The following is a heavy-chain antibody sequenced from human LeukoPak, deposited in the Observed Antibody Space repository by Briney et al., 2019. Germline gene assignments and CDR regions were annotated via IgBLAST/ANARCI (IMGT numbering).Heavy chain of an antibody. CDR1: GDSISGGDYF. Sequence: NPSETLSLTCTVSGDSISGGDYFWSWTRQPAGKGLEWIGRIYISGSTNYNPSFESRVTVSLDTSKNQFSLYLRSVTAADTAVYYCAREAVTGTAVPYWWDHWGRGILVIVSS. CDR2: IYISGST. D-gene: IGHD2-21*01. J-gene: IGHJ4*02. V-gene: IGHV4-61*02. CDR3: AREAVTGTAVPYWWDH.